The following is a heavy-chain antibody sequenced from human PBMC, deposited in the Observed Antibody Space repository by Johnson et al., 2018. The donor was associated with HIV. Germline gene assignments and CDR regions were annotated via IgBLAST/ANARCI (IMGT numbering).Heavy chain of an antibody. CDR1: GFTFSTYW. D-gene: IGHD2-15*01. CDR3: ARDTYCSGGSCYSNAFDI. J-gene: IGHJ3*02. CDR2: IKQDGSEK. Sequence: VQLVESGGGLVQPGGSLRLSCAASGFTFSTYWMNWVRQAPGKGLEWVANIKQDGSEKYYVDSVKGRFTISRDNAKNSLYLQMNSLRAEDTAVYYCARDTYCSGGSCYSNAFDIWGQGTMVTVSS. V-gene: IGHV3-7*01.